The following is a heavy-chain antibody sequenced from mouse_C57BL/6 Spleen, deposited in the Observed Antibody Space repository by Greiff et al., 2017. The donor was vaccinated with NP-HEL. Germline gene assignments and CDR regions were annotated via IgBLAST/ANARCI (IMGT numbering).Heavy chain of an antibody. CDR1: GYTFTNYW. V-gene: IGHV1-63*01. Sequence: QVQLKESGAELVRPGTSVKMSCKASGYTFTNYWIGWAKQRPGHGLEWIGDIYPGGGYTNYNEKFKGKATLTADKSSSTAYMQFSSLTSEDSAIYYCAREGGYSNSYWYFDVWGTGTTVTVSS. D-gene: IGHD2-5*01. CDR2: IYPGGGYT. J-gene: IGHJ1*03. CDR3: AREGGYSNSYWYFDV.